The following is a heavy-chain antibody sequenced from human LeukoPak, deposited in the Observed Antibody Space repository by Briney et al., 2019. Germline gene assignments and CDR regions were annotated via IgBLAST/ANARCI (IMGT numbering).Heavy chain of an antibody. CDR1: GGSFSGYY. CDR3: ARSTGTTEGYFDY. CDR2: INHSGST. Sequence: SETLSLTCAVYGGSFSGYYWSWIRQPPGEGLEWIGEINHSGSTNYNPSLKSRVTISVDTSKNQFSLKLSSVTAADTAVYYCARSTGTTEGYFDYWGQGTLVTVSS. J-gene: IGHJ4*02. V-gene: IGHV4-34*01. D-gene: IGHD1-1*01.